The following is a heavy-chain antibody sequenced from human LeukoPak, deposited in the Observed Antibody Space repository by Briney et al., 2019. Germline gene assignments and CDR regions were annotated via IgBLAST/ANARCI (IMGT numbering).Heavy chain of an antibody. CDR1: GGSFSGYY. Sequence: PSETLSLTCAVYGGSFSGYYWSWIRQPPGKGLEWIGEINHSRSTNYNPSLKSRVTISVDTSKNQFSLKLSSVTAADTAVYYCARGDGGYSYGKSVDYWGQGTLVTVSS. J-gene: IGHJ4*02. CDR3: ARGDGGYSYGKSVDY. D-gene: IGHD5-18*01. CDR2: INHSRST. V-gene: IGHV4-34*01.